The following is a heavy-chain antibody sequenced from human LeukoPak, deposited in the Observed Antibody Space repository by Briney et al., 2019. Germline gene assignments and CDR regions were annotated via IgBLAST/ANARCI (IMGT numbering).Heavy chain of an antibody. CDR1: EFTFSTYW. J-gene: IGHJ4*02. V-gene: IGHV3-74*01. CDR2: VNTDGSST. D-gene: IGHD1-26*01. CDR3: ARAVGPTVDY. Sequence: GGSLRLSCAASEFTFSTYWMHWVRQAPGKGLVWVSRVNTDGSSTSYADSVKGRFTISRDNTKNTLYLQMNSLRAEDMAVYYCARAVGPTVDYWGQGTLVTVSS.